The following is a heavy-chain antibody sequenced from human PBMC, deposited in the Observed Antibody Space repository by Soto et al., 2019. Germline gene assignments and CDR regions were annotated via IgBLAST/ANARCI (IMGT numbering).Heavy chain of an antibody. CDR3: ARDPGYYDSSGYYYWFDP. V-gene: IGHV4-30-4*01. Sequence: SETLSLTCTVSGGSISSCDYYWSWIRQPPGKGLEWIGYIYYSGSTYYNPSLKSRVAISVDTSKNQFSLKLSSVTAADTAVYYCARDPGYYDSSGYYYWFDPWGQGTLVTVSS. CDR1: GGSISSCDYY. D-gene: IGHD3-22*01. J-gene: IGHJ5*02. CDR2: IYYSGST.